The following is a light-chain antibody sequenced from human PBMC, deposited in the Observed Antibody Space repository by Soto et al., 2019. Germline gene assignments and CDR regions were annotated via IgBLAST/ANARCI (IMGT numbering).Light chain of an antibody. CDR2: SDD. V-gene: IGLV1-44*01. CDR3: PSWDDSLNGWV. J-gene: IGLJ3*02. Sequence: QSVLTQALSASGTPGQRLTISFSGITCNLGDNSLSWCQHLPGTAPKLLIYSDDQRPSGVPHRVSGSKSVTSASLAVSGLQSDDESDYHCPSWDDSLNGWVFGGGTKVTVL. CDR1: TCNLGDNS.